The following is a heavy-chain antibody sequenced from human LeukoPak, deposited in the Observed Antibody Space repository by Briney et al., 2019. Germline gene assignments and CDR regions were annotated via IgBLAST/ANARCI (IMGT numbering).Heavy chain of an antibody. CDR2: ISWNSDTI. V-gene: IGHV3-9*01. D-gene: IGHD6-6*01. J-gene: IGHJ6*03. CDR3: AKDASGYYFYYMDV. Sequence: GGSLRLSCAASGFTFDDYAMHWVRQTPGRGLEWVSGISWNSDTIGYADSVKGRFTISRDNDKNSLYLQMNSLRVEDTALYYCAKDASGYYFYYMDVWGKGTTVTVSS. CDR1: GFTFDDYA.